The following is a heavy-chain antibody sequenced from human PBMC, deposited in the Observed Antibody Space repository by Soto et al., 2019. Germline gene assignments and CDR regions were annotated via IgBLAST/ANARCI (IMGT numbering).Heavy chain of an antibody. CDR3: ARDDDSSGYHYFDY. CDR1: GGTFSSYT. J-gene: IGHJ4*02. Sequence: SVKVSCKASGGTFSSYTISWVRQAPGQGLEWMGRIIPILGIANYAQKFQGRVTITADKSTSTAYMELSSLRSEDTAVYYCARDDDSSGYHYFDYWGQGTLVTVSS. CDR2: IIPILGIA. V-gene: IGHV1-69*04. D-gene: IGHD3-22*01.